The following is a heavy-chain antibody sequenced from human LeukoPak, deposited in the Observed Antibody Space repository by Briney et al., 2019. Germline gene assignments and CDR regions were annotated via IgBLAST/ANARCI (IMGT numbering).Heavy chain of an antibody. J-gene: IGHJ6*03. CDR2: IYHSGST. V-gene: IGHV4-38-2*02. Sequence: PSETLSLTCTVSGYSISSGYYWGWIRQPPGKGLEWIGSIYHSGSTYYNPSLKSRVTISVDTSKNQFSLKLSSVTAADTAVYYCAGCQNSSSWYFYYYMDVWGKGTTVTVSS. CDR3: AGCQNSSSWYFYYYMDV. D-gene: IGHD6-13*01. CDR1: GYSISSGYY.